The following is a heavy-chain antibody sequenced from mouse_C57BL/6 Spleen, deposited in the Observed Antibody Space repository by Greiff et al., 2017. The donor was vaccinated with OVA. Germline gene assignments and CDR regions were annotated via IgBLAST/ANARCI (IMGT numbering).Heavy chain of an antibody. V-gene: IGHV2-2*01. CDR3: ARNYYGNHMYYFDY. D-gene: IGHD2-1*01. Sequence: QVQLKESGPGLVQPSQSLSITCTVSGFSLTSYGVHWVRQSPGKGLEWLGVIWSGGSTDYNAAFISRLSISKDNSKSQVFFKMNSLQADDTAIYYCARNYYGNHMYYFDYWGQGTTLTVSS. J-gene: IGHJ2*01. CDR2: IWSGGST. CDR1: GFSLTSYG.